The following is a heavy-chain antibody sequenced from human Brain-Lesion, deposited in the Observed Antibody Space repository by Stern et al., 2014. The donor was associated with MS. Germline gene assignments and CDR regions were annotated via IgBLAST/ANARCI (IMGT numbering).Heavy chain of an antibody. J-gene: IGHJ6*02. CDR2: INPNTGGT. CDR3: ARDQRGITIFGVVTDYYYLGMDV. D-gene: IGHD3-3*01. V-gene: IGHV1-2*02. CDR1: GYIFTGYY. Sequence: QVQLVQSGAEVKKPGASVKVSCKTSGYIFTGYYIHWVRQAPGQGLEWMAWINPNTGGTTYAQKFQGRFTMSRDTSISTAYVELSSLTSDDTAVYYCARDQRGITIFGVVTDYYYLGMDVWGQGTTVTVSS.